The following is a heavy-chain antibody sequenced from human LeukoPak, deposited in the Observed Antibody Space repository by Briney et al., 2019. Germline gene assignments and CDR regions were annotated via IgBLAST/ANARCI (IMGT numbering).Heavy chain of an antibody. CDR2: IHYSGSA. V-gene: IGHV4-31*02. Sequence: SETLSLTCTVSGGSISSGDYYWSWIRQHPGKGLEWIGYIHYSGSAYYNPSLKSRVTISVDTSKNQFSLKLSSVTAADTAVYYCARGPNHYDYAWGSYRGGDAFDIWGQGTMVTVSS. J-gene: IGHJ3*02. CDR1: GGSISSGDYY. CDR3: ARGPNHYDYAWGSYRGGDAFDI. D-gene: IGHD3-16*02.